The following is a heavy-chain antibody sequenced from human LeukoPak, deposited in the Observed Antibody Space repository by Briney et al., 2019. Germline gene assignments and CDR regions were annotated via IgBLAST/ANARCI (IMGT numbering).Heavy chain of an antibody. D-gene: IGHD3-3*01. CDR3: AKGDFLVDLGAFDI. CDR1: GFTFDDYA. CDR2: ISCNSASI. J-gene: IGHJ3*02. Sequence: GGSLRLSCAASGFTFDDYAMHWVRQAPGKGLEWVAGISCNSASICYADSVKGRFTISRDNAKNSLYLQMNSLRAEDTALYYCAKGDFLVDLGAFDIWGQGTLVTVSS. V-gene: IGHV3-9*01.